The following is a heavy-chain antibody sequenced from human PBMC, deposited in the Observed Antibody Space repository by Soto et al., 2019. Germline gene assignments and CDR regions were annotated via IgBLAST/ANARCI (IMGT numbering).Heavy chain of an antibody. CDR3: AKVKTWTYLDF. V-gene: IGHV3-23*01. J-gene: IGHJ4*02. Sequence: PWGSLRLSCAASGFTFTNYAITFFRQAPGRGLEWVSSISGSGETTYYADAVEGRFTISRDNSKNTLYLQMNSLRAEDTALYYCAKVKTWTYLDFWGQGTLVTVSS. D-gene: IGHD5-12*01. CDR1: GFTFTNYA. CDR2: ISGSGETT.